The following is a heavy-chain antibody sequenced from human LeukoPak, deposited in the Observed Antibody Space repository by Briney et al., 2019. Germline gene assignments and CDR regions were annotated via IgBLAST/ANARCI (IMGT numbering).Heavy chain of an antibody. J-gene: IGHJ5*02. CDR1: GFAFSTST. Sequence: GGSLRLSCAASGFAFSTSTMNGVRQAPGKGLEWVSSISSSSSNYYADSVRGRFTISRDNAKNSLYLQMNSLIAEDTAVYYCVRIPNSANFPNWFDPWGQGTLVTVSS. CDR3: VRIPNSANFPNWFDP. CDR2: ISSSSSN. V-gene: IGHV3-69-1*01. D-gene: IGHD4/OR15-4a*01.